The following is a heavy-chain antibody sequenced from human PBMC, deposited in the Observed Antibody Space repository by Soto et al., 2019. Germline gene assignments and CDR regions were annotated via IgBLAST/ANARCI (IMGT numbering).Heavy chain of an antibody. CDR3: ARSDYNDYYYDYGMDV. J-gene: IGHJ6*02. Sequence: VQLVQSGAEVKKPGSSVKVSCKASGGPFSSYAISWVRQSPGKGLEWMGGIIPIFGTANYAQKFPGRVTSTADEPTSTAYMELSSLRAEYTAVYYCARSDYNDYYYDYGMDVCGQGNTVTVSS. CDR1: GGPFSSYA. D-gene: IGHD1-1*01. CDR2: IIPIFGTA. V-gene: IGHV1-69*01.